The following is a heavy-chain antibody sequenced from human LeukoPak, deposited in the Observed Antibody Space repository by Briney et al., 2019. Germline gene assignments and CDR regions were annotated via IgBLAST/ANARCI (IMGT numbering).Heavy chain of an antibody. Sequence: GGSLRLSCAASGFSFSGCCMSWVRQAPGKGLEWVAVISYDGSEIHYADSVKGRFVISRDISKSTLHLQMNSLRVEGTAVYHCVKEENTGGYRLADYWGQGTLVAVSS. CDR1: GFSFSGCC. CDR2: ISYDGSEI. J-gene: IGHJ4*02. V-gene: IGHV3-30*18. CDR3: VKEENTGGYRLADY. D-gene: IGHD6-19*01.